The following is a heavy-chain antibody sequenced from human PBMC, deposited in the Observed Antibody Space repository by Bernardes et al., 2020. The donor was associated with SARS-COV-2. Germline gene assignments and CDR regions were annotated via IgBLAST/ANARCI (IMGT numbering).Heavy chain of an antibody. J-gene: IGHJ4*02. CDR1: GGSISGSY. Sequence: SEPLSLTCAVSGGSISGSYWNWFRQPPGKGLEWIGYVNFGGNTNYNPSLKGRVTISIDTSKRQFSLRLTSVTAADTAVYYCARANNYNYVYPVDWGQGTLVTGSS. CDR2: VNFGGNT. V-gene: IGHV4-59*01. CDR3: ARANNYNYVYPVD. D-gene: IGHD3-16*01.